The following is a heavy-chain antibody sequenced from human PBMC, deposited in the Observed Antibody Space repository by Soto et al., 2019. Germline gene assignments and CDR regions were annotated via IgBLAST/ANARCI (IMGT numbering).Heavy chain of an antibody. Sequence: QVQLVQSGAEVKKPGSSVKVSCKASGGTFSRYSITWVRQAPGHGLEWIGRIIPIFGIASYAQKFQGRVTFTEDESKSTASMELGSLRFDDTAVYYCAREDRDRETGLVPAAIDGMDVWGQGTTVTVSS. CDR2: IIPIFGIA. V-gene: IGHV1-69*08. CDR3: AREDRDRETGLVPAAIDGMDV. CDR1: GGTFSRYS. J-gene: IGHJ6*02. D-gene: IGHD2-2*01.